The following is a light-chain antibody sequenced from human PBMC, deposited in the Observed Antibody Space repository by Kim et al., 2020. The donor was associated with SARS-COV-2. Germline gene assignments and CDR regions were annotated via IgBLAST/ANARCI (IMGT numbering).Light chain of an antibody. CDR3: QVGDSSSDHFYV. Sequence: SYELTQPPSVSVAPGKTARITCGGNNIGSKSVHWYQQKPGQAPVLVIYYDSDRPSGIPERFSGSNSGNTATLTISRVEAGDEADYYCQVGDSSSDHFYVF. J-gene: IGLJ1*01. CDR1: NIGSKS. CDR2: YDS. V-gene: IGLV3-21*04.